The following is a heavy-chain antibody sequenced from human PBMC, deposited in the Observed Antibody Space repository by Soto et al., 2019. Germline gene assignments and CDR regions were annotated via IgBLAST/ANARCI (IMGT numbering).Heavy chain of an antibody. D-gene: IGHD3-22*01. CDR2: ISAGGTGT. Sequence: LRLSCAASEFTFSSYVMSWVRQAPGKGLEWVSTISAGGTGTFYADSVKGLFTISRDNSKNTLYLQMNSLRVEDTALYHCARHSNSSGWYFDLWGRGTLVTVSS. CDR1: EFTFSSYV. J-gene: IGHJ2*01. CDR3: ARHSNSSGWYFDL. V-gene: IGHV3-23*01.